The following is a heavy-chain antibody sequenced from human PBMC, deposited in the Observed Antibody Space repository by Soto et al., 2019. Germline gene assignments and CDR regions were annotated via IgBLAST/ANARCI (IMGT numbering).Heavy chain of an antibody. D-gene: IGHD3-3*01. V-gene: IGHV3-7*01. J-gene: IGHJ6*03. CDR3: ARDQTLLGVTCLYCHMDV. CDR1: GFTFSTYW. Sequence: PGGSLRLSCAASGFTFSTYWMSWVRQAPGKGLEWVANIKQDGSEKYYVDSVKGRFTISRDNAKNSLYLQMNSLRAEDTAVYYCARDQTLLGVTCLYCHMDVWGRGATVTVSS. CDR2: IKQDGSEK.